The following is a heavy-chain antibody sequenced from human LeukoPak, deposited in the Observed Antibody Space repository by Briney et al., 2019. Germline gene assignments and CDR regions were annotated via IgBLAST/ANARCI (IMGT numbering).Heavy chain of an antibody. D-gene: IGHD1-26*01. CDR2: INSDGSQT. J-gene: IGHJ4*02. V-gene: IGHV3-74*01. CDR3: TRDRGSLEYDY. Sequence: GGSLRLSCAASGFTFSSYAMSWVRQAPGKGLVWVSRINSDGSQTSYADSVKGRFTISRDNAKNTLYLQRNSLRGEDKAVYYCTRDRGSLEYDYWGQGTLVSVSS. CDR1: GFTFSSYA.